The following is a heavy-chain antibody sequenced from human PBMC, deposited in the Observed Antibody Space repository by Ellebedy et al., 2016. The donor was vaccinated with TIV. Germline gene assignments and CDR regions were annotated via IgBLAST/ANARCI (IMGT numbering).Heavy chain of an antibody. J-gene: IGHJ4*02. CDR2: FSPGGGVT. Sequence: AASVKVSCKTSGYTFNAYNIHWVRQAPGQGFEWLGIFSPGGGVTTYAQKLQGRVTMTSDTSTSTVYVELTSLRSDDTAVYFCAVARGIRGVFWGQGTLVTVSS. V-gene: IGHV1-46*02. CDR1: GYTFNAYN. CDR3: AVARGIRGVF. D-gene: IGHD3-10*01.